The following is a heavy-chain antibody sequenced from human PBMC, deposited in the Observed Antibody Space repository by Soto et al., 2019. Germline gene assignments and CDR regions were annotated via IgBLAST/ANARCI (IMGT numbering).Heavy chain of an antibody. Sequence: QVQLQQWGAGLLKPSETLSLTCAVYGGSFSGYCWSWIRQSPGKGLEWIGEIDHNGHTNYNPSLKSRVTISLDKSKNQFSLGLSSTTAADTATYYCAPYGSGIYYISRDQYWGQGTLVTVSS. V-gene: IGHV4-34*01. CDR2: IDHNGHT. D-gene: IGHD3-10*01. CDR1: GGSFSGYC. CDR3: APYGSGIYYISRDQY. J-gene: IGHJ4*02.